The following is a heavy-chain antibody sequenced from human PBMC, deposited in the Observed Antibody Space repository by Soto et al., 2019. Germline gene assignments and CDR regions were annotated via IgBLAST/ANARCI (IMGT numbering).Heavy chain of an antibody. Sequence: GGSLRLSCAASGFTFSSYEMNWVRQAPGKGLEWVSYISSSGSTIYYADSVKGRSTISRDNAKNSLYLQMNSLRAEDTAVYYCARDRDYYDSSGPNWFDPWGQGTMVTVYS. D-gene: IGHD3-22*01. CDR2: ISSSGSTI. CDR3: ARDRDYYDSSGPNWFDP. CDR1: GFTFSSYE. J-gene: IGHJ5*02. V-gene: IGHV3-48*03.